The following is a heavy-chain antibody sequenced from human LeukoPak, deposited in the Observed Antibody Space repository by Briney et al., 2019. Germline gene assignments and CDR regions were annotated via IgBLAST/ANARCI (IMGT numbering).Heavy chain of an antibody. V-gene: IGHV3-11*01. CDR2: ISSSGSTI. Sequence: GGSLRLSCAASGFTFSDYYMSWIRQAPGKGLEGVSYISSSGSTIYYADSVKGRFTISRDNAKNSLYLQMNSLRAEDTAVYYCARLPRRGYSYGIVDYWGQGTLVTVSS. CDR3: ARLPRRGYSYGIVDY. D-gene: IGHD5-18*01. J-gene: IGHJ4*02. CDR1: GFTFSDYY.